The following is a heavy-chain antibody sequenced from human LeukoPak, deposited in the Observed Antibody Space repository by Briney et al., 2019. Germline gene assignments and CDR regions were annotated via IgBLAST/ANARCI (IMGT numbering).Heavy chain of an antibody. CDR3: ARLYDSIAAAGDDAFDI. CDR2: INHSGST. V-gene: IGHV4-34*01. J-gene: IGHJ3*02. D-gene: IGHD6-13*01. CDR1: GGSFSGYY. Sequence: SETLSLTCAVYGGSFSGYYWSWIRQPPGKGLEWIGEINHSGSTNYNPSLKSRVTISVDTSKNQFSLKLSSVTAADTAVYYCARLYDSIAAAGDDAFDIWGQGTMVTVSS.